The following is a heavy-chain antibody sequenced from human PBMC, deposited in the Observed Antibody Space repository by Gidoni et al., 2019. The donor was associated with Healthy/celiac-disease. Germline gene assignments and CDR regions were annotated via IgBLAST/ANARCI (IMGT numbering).Heavy chain of an antibody. CDR2: INHSGST. D-gene: IGHD5-18*01. Sequence: QVQLQQWGAGLLKPSETLSLTCAVYGGSFSGYYWRWLRQPPGKGLEWIGEINHSGSTNYNPSLKSRVTISVDTSKNQFSLKLSSVTAADTAVYYCARGWGYGYRRNGWFDPWGQGTLVTVSS. CDR3: ARGWGYGYRRNGWFDP. CDR1: GGSFSGYY. J-gene: IGHJ5*02. V-gene: IGHV4-34*01.